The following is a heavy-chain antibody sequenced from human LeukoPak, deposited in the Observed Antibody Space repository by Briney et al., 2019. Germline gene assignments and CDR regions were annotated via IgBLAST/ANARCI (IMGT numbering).Heavy chain of an antibody. Sequence: GGSLRLSCAASEFTFSNAWMSWVRQAPGKGLQWVGRIKSKTDGGTTDYAAPVKGRFTISRDDSKNTLYLQMNSLKTEDTAVCYCTTERVGYCDSSGYYSFDYWGQGTLVTVSS. V-gene: IGHV3-15*01. J-gene: IGHJ4*02. CDR3: TTERVGYCDSSGYYSFDY. CDR2: IKSKTDGGTT. D-gene: IGHD3-22*01. CDR1: EFTFSNAW.